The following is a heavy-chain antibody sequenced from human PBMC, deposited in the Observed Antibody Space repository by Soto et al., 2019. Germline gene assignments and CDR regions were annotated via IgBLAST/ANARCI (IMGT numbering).Heavy chain of an antibody. D-gene: IGHD3-10*01. CDR1: GGSFRGYY. CDR2: INHSGST. Sequence: QVQLQQWGAGLLKPSETLSLTCTVSGGSFRGYYWSWIRQPPGKGLEWIGEINHSGSTNYNPSLKRRVTISVDTSKNQFSLKLSSVAAADAAVYYCAVKTMGRATRPFDPWGQGTLVPVSS. J-gene: IGHJ5*02. V-gene: IGHV4-34*01. CDR3: AVKTMGRATRPFDP.